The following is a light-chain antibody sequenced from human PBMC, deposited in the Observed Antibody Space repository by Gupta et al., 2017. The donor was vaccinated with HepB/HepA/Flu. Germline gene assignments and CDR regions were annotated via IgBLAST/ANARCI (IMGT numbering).Light chain of an antibody. V-gene: IGKV3-20*01. CDR3: QQYGSTALS. CDR2: GAS. Sequence: EIVFTQSPGTLSLSPGERATLSCRASQSVSSSNLAWYQQKPCQAPRLLIYGASSRATGIPDTFSGSGSGTDFTLTISRLEPEDFAVYYCQQYGSTALSFGGGTKLEIK. CDR1: QSVSSSN. J-gene: IGKJ4*01.